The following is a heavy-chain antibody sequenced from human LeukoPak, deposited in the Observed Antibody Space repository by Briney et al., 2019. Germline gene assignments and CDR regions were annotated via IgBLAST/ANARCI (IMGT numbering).Heavy chain of an antibody. D-gene: IGHD3-16*02. V-gene: IGHV1-2*02. CDR3: ARDGLSLPPRRFGMDV. Sequence: GASVKVSCKASGYTFTGYYMQWVRQAPGQGLDWMGWINPNSGGTNYAQKFQGRLTMTRDTSITTAYMELSRLTSDDTAVYYCARDGLSLPPRRFGMDVWGQGTTVTVSS. J-gene: IGHJ6*01. CDR2: INPNSGGT. CDR1: GYTFTGYY.